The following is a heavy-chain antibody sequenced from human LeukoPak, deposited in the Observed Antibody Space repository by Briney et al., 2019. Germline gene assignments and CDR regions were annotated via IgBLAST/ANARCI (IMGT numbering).Heavy chain of an antibody. J-gene: IGHJ4*02. D-gene: IGHD7-27*01. V-gene: IGHV3-66*04. CDR2: IYSGGST. Sequence: GGSLRLSCAASGFTVSSNYMSWVRQAPGKGLEWVSVIYSGGSTYYADSVKGRFTISRDNSKNTLYLQMNSLRAEDTAVYYCASQGGNWGSYFDYWGRGTLVTVSS. CDR1: GFTVSSNY. CDR3: ASQGGNWGSYFDY.